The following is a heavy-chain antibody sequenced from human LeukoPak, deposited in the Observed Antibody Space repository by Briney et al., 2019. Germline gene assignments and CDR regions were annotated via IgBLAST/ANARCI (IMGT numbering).Heavy chain of an antibody. CDR3: ARRSSGSYDY. CDR2: INPSGGST. J-gene: IGHJ4*02. V-gene: IGHV1-46*01. Sequence: ASVKVSCKASGGTFSSYAISWVRQAPGQGLEWMGIINPSGGSTSYAQKFQGRVTMTRDTSTSTVYMELSSLRSEDTAVYYCARRSSGSYDYWGQGTLVTVSS. D-gene: IGHD3-10*01. CDR1: GGTFSSYA.